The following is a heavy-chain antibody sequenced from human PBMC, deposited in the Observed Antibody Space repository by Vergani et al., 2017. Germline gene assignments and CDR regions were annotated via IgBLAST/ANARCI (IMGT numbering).Heavy chain of an antibody. D-gene: IGHD3-22*01. CDR1: GGPFSSYA. Sequence: QVQLVQSGAEVKKPGSSVKVSCKASGGPFSSYAISWVRQAPGQGLEWMGGIIPIFGTANYAQKFQGRVTITADESTGTAYMELSSLRSEDTAVYYCAGGAHYDSSGYYYLNDYWGQGTLVTVSS. J-gene: IGHJ4*02. V-gene: IGHV1-69*01. CDR2: IIPIFGTA. CDR3: AGGAHYDSSGYYYLNDY.